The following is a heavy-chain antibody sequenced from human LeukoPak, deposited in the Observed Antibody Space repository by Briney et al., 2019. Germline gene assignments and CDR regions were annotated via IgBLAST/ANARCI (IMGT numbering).Heavy chain of an antibody. J-gene: IGHJ4*02. CDR3: ARGYCSSTSCYSIAAAGTLDY. CDR2: INPNSGGT. CDR1: GYTFTGYY. V-gene: IGHV1-2*02. Sequence: ASVKVSCKASGYTFTGYYMHWVRQAPGQGLEWMGWINPNSGGTNYAQKFQGRVTMTRDTSISTAYMELSRLRSDDTAVYYCARGYCSSTSCYSIAAAGTLDYWGQGTLVTVSP. D-gene: IGHD2-2*02.